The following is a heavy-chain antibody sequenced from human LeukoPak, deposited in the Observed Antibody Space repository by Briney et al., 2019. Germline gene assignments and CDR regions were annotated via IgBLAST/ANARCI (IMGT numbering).Heavy chain of an antibody. CDR3: ARGSGGLVAATPEFDY. D-gene: IGHD2-15*01. CDR2: MNPNSGNT. J-gene: IGHJ4*02. V-gene: IGHV1-8*01. Sequence: ASVKVSCKASGYTFTSYDINWVRQATGQGLEWMGWMNPNSGNTGYAQKFQGRVTMTRNTSISTAYMELSSLRSEDTAVYYCARGSGGLVAATPEFDYWGQGTLVTVSS. CDR1: GYTFTSYD.